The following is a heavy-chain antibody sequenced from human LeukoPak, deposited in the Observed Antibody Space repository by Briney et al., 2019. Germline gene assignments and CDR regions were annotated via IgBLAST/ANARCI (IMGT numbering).Heavy chain of an antibody. CDR1: GFTFSDYG. CDR2: TSYDGSDE. J-gene: IGHJ6*04. V-gene: IGHV3-30*03. CDR3: ARTYTVFGAMDV. Sequence: PGRSLRLSCVASGFTFSDYGMHWVRQAPGKGLEWVAATSYDGSDEYYVDSVKGRFTISRDNSKNTLYLEMKSLSSEGTAIYYCARTYTVFGAMDVWGKGTTVTVSA. D-gene: IGHD3-3*01.